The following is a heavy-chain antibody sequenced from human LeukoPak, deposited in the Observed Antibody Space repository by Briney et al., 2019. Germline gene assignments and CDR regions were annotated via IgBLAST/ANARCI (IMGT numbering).Heavy chain of an antibody. CDR2: IYYSGST. D-gene: IGHD6-13*01. V-gene: IGHV4-59*01. Sequence: SETLSLTCTVSGASISNYYWSWIRQPPGKGLEWVGYIYYSGSTSYNPSLKSRVTISVDTSKNQFSLKLSSVTAADTAVYYCARETKPGLGLSSSWCLDVWGQGTTVTVS. J-gene: IGHJ6*02. CDR3: ARETKPGLGLSSSWCLDV. CDR1: GASISNYY.